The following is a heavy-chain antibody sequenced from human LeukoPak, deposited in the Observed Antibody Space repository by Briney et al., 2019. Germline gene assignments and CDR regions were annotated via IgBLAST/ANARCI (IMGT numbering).Heavy chain of an antibody. CDR2: LYPGESRT. V-gene: IGHV5-51*01. CDR1: GYPFATYW. D-gene: IGHD2-15*01. CDR3: VRHLSDIESCPNY. Sequence: GESLLLPCKCPGYPFATYWIGWVRHMPGKGLEWMGILYPGESRTTSRPSFQDQVTISADQSIRAAYLQWNSLKGSDTAIYYCVRHLSDIESCPNYWGAGTLITVAS. J-gene: IGHJ4*02.